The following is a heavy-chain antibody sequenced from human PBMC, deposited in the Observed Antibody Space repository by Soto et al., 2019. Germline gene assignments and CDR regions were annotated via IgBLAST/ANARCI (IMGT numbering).Heavy chain of an antibody. CDR1: GYTFTSYY. J-gene: IGHJ3*02. CDR2: INPSGGST. V-gene: IGHV1-46*03. Sequence: QVQLVQSGAEVKKPGASVKVSCKASGYTFTSYYMHWVRQAPGQGLEWMGIINPSGGSTSYAQKFQGRVTMTRDTPTSTVYMELSSLRSVHTAVYSCARGEYYDYIWGSYRLDAFDIWGQGTMVTVSS. CDR3: ARGEYYDYIWGSYRLDAFDI. D-gene: IGHD3-16*02.